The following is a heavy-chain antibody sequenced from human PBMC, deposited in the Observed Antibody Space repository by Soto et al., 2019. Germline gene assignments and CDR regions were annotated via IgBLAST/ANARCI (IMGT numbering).Heavy chain of an antibody. CDR1: GFTVSTNY. Sequence: PGGSLRLSCAASGFTVSTNYMSWVRQAPGRGLEWVSVIYGGSFRNYADSVKGRFTSSRDDSKNTLYLLMNSLRAEDTAVYYCARWNEGLDIWGQGTRVTVSS. J-gene: IGHJ3*02. CDR3: ARWNEGLDI. V-gene: IGHV3-53*01. D-gene: IGHD1-1*01. CDR2: IYGGSFR.